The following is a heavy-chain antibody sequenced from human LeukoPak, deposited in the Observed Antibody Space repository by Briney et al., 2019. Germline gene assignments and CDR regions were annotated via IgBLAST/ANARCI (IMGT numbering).Heavy chain of an antibody. D-gene: IGHD1-26*01. J-gene: IGHJ4*02. CDR2: INPSGGST. Sequence: ASVKDSCKASGYAFTSYYMHWVRQAPGQGLEWMGIINPSGGSTSYTQKFQGRVTMTRDTSTSTVYMELSSLRSEDTAVYYCARYLGGAGFDYWGQGTLVTVSS. CDR1: GYAFTSYY. V-gene: IGHV1-46*01. CDR3: ARYLGGAGFDY.